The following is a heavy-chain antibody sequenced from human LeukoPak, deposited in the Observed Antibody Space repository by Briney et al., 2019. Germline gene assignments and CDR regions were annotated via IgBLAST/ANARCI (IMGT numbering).Heavy chain of an antibody. CDR1: GFTFSSYA. V-gene: IGHV3-23*01. J-gene: IGHJ5*01. D-gene: IGHD6-13*01. CDR3: ARSAGYSSNWYVY. Sequence: GGSLRLSCAASGFTFSSYAMSWVRQAPGKGLEWASSISGSGGTTYYADSVRGRFTISRDNSKNTLYLQMNSLRAEDTAVYYCARSAGYSSNWYVYWGQGTLVTVSS. CDR2: ISGSGGTT.